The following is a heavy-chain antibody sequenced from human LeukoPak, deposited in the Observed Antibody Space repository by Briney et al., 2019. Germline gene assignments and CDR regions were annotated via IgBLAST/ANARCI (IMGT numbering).Heavy chain of an antibody. Sequence: ASVKVSCKASGYTFTSYGINWVRQAPGQGPEWMGWISAYNGNTKYAQNLQGRVTMTTDTSTSTAYMELRSLRSDDTAVYYCTRDGYSYGYNAFDIWGQGTMVTVSS. CDR3: TRDGYSYGYNAFDI. CDR1: GYTFTSYG. CDR2: ISAYNGNT. V-gene: IGHV1-18*01. D-gene: IGHD5-18*01. J-gene: IGHJ3*02.